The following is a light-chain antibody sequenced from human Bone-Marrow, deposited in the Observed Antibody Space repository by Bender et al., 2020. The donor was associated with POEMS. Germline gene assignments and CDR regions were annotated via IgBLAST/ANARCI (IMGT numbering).Light chain of an antibody. Sequence: QSALTQPPSASGSPGQSVTISCTGTSSDIGAYDYVSWYQQHPGKAPKLMIYEGTERPSGISKRFSGSKSDNTASLTISGLQAEDEADYYCCSYAGSLTYVIFGGGTRLTVL. V-gene: IGLV2-23*01. CDR1: SSDIGAYDY. CDR2: EGT. CDR3: CSYAGSLTYVI. J-gene: IGLJ2*01.